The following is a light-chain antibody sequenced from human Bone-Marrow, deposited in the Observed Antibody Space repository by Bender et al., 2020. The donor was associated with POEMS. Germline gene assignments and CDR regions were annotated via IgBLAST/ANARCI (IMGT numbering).Light chain of an antibody. CDR3: YSFAGSYTSV. CDR2: DVT. CDR1: SSDVGGYNY. J-gene: IGLJ2*01. Sequence: QSALTQPRSVSGSPGQSVTISCTGTSSDVGGYNYVSWYQHHPGRAPKVIIYDVTKRPSGVPDRFSGSKSDNTASLTISGLQAEDEADYYCYSFAGSYTSVFGGGTKLTVL. V-gene: IGLV2-11*01.